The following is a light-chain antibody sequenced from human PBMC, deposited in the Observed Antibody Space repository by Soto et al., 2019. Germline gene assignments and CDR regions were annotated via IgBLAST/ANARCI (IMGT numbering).Light chain of an antibody. Sequence: DSQMTQYPSTLSASIGDRVTITCRAGQSISSWLAWYQQKPGKAPKLLISKASTLQSGVPPRFSGSGSVTEFALTISSLQPYDFATYYCQQYESYPMTFGGGTKVEI. CDR1: QSISSW. CDR3: QQYESYPMT. J-gene: IGKJ4*01. CDR2: KAS. V-gene: IGKV1-5*03.